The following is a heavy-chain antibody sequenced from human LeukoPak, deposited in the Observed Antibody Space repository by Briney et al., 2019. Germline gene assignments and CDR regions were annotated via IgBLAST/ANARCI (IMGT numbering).Heavy chain of an antibody. V-gene: IGHV3-48*01. D-gene: IGHD5-12*01. CDR3: ARGPSGYHNT. CDR1: GFTLNTYT. Sequence: PGGSLRLSCAASGFTLNTYTMNWVRQAPGKGLEWISSISASSNAIEYADSVKGRFTISRDNSKNTLYLQMNSLRAEDTAVYYCARGPSGYHNTGGQGTLVTVSS. CDR2: ISASSNAI. J-gene: IGHJ4*02.